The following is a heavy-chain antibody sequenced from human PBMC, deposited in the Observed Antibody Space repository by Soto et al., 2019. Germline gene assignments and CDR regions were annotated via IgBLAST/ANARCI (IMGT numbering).Heavy chain of an antibody. CDR3: VRWVTAMMGEYYFDY. J-gene: IGHJ4*02. Sequence: QVHLVQSGAEVRKPGASVKVSCKASGYTFSSYAMHWVRQAPGQRLEWMGWINAGYGNTKSSQKFQDRVTVTADTSTMTAYLDLKSLRSDDTAEYYCVRWVTAMMGEYYFDYWGQGTLVTVST. V-gene: IGHV1-3*01. CDR2: INAGYGNT. CDR1: GYTFSSYA. D-gene: IGHD5-18*01.